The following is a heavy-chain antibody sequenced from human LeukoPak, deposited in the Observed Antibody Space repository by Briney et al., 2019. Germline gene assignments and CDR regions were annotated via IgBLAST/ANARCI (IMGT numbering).Heavy chain of an antibody. CDR3: ARDFYDSSGYYYVLAY. CDR1: GGTFSSYA. J-gene: IGHJ4*02. Sequence: ASVKVSCKASGGTFSSYAISWVRQAPGQGLEWMGWISAYNGNTNQAQKLQGRVTMTTDTSTRTAYVELRSLGSDDTAVYYCARDFYDSSGYYYVLAYWGQGTLVTVSS. V-gene: IGHV1-18*01. D-gene: IGHD3-22*01. CDR2: ISAYNGNT.